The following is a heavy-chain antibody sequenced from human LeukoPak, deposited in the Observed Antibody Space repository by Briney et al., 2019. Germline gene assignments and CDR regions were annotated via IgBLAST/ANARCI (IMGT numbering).Heavy chain of an antibody. V-gene: IGHV3-21*01. Sequence: GGSLRLSCAASGFTFSSYSMNWVRQAPGKGLEWVSSINSSSSYIYYADSVKGRFTISRDNAKNSLYLQMDSLRAEDTAVYYCAIDAYDSSGYPVDAFDIWGQGTMVTVSS. D-gene: IGHD3-22*01. CDR1: GFTFSSYS. CDR2: INSSSSYI. J-gene: IGHJ3*02. CDR3: AIDAYDSSGYPVDAFDI.